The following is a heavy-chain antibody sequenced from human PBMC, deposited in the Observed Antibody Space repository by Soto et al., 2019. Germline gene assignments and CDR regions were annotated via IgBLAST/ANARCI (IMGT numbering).Heavy chain of an antibody. CDR3: ARVALGYDYADV. CDR1: GYTFNAFY. Sequence: QVQLVQSGAEVKKPGASVKVSCKAFGYTFNAFYMHWVRQAPGQGLEWMGVNNPSGDGTSYAQKFQGRVTMTRDTSTSTVYMELSSLRSEDTAVYYCARVALGYDYADVWGQGTTVTVSS. V-gene: IGHV1-46*02. CDR2: NNPSGDGT. J-gene: IGHJ6*02. D-gene: IGHD4-17*01.